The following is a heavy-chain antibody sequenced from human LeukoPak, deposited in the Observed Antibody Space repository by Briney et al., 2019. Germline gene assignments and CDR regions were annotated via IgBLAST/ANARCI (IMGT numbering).Heavy chain of an antibody. V-gene: IGHV4-59*08. D-gene: IGHD3-9*01. CDR1: GGSISSYY. CDR2: IYYSGST. Sequence: SETLSLACTVSGGSISSYYWSWIRQPPGKGLEWIGYIYYSGSTNYNPSLKSRVTISVDTSKNQFSLKLSSVTAADTAVYYCARPPARGYFDWSNAGYYGMDVWGQGTTVTVSS. J-gene: IGHJ6*02. CDR3: ARPPARGYFDWSNAGYYGMDV.